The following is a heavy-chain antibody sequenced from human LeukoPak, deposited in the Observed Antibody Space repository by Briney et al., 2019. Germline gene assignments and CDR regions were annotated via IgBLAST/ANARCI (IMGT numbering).Heavy chain of an antibody. J-gene: IGHJ6*03. Sequence: GGSLRLSCAASGFTFSDYYMSWIRQAPGKGLEWVSYVSSSGSTIYYADSVKGRFTISRDNAKNSLYLQMNSLRAEDTAVYYCGMVPAAIQRYYYYYMDVWGKGTTVTVSS. CDR1: GFTFSDYY. CDR2: VSSSGSTI. V-gene: IGHV3-11*04. D-gene: IGHD2-2*02. CDR3: GMVPAAIQRYYYYYMDV.